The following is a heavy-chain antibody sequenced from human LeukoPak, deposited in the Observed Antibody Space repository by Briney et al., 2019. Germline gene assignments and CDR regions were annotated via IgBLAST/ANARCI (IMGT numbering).Heavy chain of an antibody. D-gene: IGHD4-17*01. V-gene: IGHV1-69*13. Sequence: ASVKVSCKASGCTFSSYAISWVRQAPGQGLEWMGGIIPIFGTANYAQKFQGRVTITADESTSTAYMELSSLRSEDTAVYYCARGFGATVTIVYYFDYWGQGTLVTVSS. CDR2: IIPIFGTA. CDR3: ARGFGATVTIVYYFDY. J-gene: IGHJ4*02. CDR1: GCTFSSYA.